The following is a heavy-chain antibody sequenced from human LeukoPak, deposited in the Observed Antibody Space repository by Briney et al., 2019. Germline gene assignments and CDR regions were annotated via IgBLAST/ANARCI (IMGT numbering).Heavy chain of an antibody. CDR1: GGSISSSNW. D-gene: IGHD3-10*01. Sequence: SSETLSLTCAVSGGSISSSNWWSRVRQPPGKGLEWIGEIYHSGSTNYNPSLKSRVTISVDKSKNQFSLKLSSVTAADTAVYYCARVSNMVRGASDLDYWGQGTLVTVSS. V-gene: IGHV4-4*02. CDR2: IYHSGST. CDR3: ARVSNMVRGASDLDY. J-gene: IGHJ4*02.